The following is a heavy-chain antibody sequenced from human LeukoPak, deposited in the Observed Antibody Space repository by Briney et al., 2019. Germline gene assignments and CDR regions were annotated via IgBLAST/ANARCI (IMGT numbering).Heavy chain of an antibody. D-gene: IGHD2-2*01. V-gene: IGHV4-30-4*08. CDR3: ARTHSDCSSTSCYSVANYYFDY. CDR1: GGSISSGDYY. Sequence: KTSQTLSLTCTVSGGSISSGDYYWSWIRQPPGKGLEWIGYIYYSGSTYYNPSLKSRVTISVDTSKNQFSLKLSSVTAADTAVYYCARTHSDCSSTSCYSVANYYFDYWGQGTLVTVSS. J-gene: IGHJ4*02. CDR2: IYYSGST.